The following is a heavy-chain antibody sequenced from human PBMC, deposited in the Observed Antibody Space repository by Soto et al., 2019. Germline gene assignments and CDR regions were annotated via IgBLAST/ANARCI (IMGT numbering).Heavy chain of an antibody. J-gene: IGHJ4*02. V-gene: IGHV1-69*06. D-gene: IGHD3-3*01. Sequence: QEQLVQSGAEVKKPGSSVKVSCKASGGLFSSYPISWVRQVPGQGLEWMGGIIPVFHTAYYTQRFQGRVTITAEKSTKTASMDQSRLRRQNTAIYYCARSVSGYTWFNDCSAQGALVTVS. CDR1: GGLFSSYP. CDR2: IIPVFHTA. CDR3: ARSVSGYTWFNDC.